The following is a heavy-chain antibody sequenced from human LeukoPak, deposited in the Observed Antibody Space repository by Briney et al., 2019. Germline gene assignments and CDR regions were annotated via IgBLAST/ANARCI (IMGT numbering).Heavy chain of an antibody. D-gene: IGHD6-13*01. V-gene: IGHV4-4*07. CDR2: IYSSGST. CDR3: ARGRKRIAAAGTWDYYYYGMDV. CDR1: GGSISSYY. Sequence: PSETLSLTCTVSGGSISSYYWNWIRQPAGKGLEWIGRIYSSGSTNYNPSLKSRVTMSVDTSKNQFSLKLSSVTAADTAVYYCARGRKRIAAAGTWDYYYYGMDVWGQGTTVTVSS. J-gene: IGHJ6*02.